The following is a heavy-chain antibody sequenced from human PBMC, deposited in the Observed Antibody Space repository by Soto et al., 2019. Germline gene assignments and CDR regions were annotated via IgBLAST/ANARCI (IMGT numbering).Heavy chain of an antibody. CDR2: IIPILGIA. D-gene: IGHD5-12*01. CDR1: GGTVSSYT. Sequence: SVKVSCKASGGTVSSYTISWVRQAPGQGLEWMGRIIPILGIANYAQKFQGRVTITADKSTSTAYMELSSLRSEDTAVYYCARDRGRLRDYYMDVWGKGTTVTVSS. V-gene: IGHV1-69*04. CDR3: ARDRGRLRDYYMDV. J-gene: IGHJ6*03.